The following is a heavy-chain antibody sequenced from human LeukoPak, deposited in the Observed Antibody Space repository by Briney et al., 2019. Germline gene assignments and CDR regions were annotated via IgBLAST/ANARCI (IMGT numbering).Heavy chain of an antibody. Sequence: SETLSLTCAVSGGSISSGGYSWSWIRQPPGKGLEWIGYIYHSGSTYYNPSLKSRVTISADRSKNQFSLKLSSVTAADTAVYYCARARSSGGSCYWFDPWGQGTLVTVSS. CDR3: ARARSSGGSCYWFDP. CDR1: GGSISSGGYS. D-gene: IGHD2-15*01. J-gene: IGHJ5*02. V-gene: IGHV4-30-2*01. CDR2: IYHSGST.